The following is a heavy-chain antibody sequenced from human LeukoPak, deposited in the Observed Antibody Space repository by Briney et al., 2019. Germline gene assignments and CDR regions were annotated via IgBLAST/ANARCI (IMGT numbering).Heavy chain of an antibody. Sequence: SETLSLTCTISGGSVSDYYWSWIRQSPGKGLEWIGYIYYTGSTTYNPSLKSRVTISVDTSKNQFSLKLSSVTAADTAVYYCARGLSGWYGFDYWGQGTLVTVSS. D-gene: IGHD6-19*01. V-gene: IGHV4-59*02. J-gene: IGHJ4*02. CDR2: IYYTGST. CDR1: GGSVSDYY. CDR3: ARGLSGWYGFDY.